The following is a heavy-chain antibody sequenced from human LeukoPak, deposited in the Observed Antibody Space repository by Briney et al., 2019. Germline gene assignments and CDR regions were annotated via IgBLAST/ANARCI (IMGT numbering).Heavy chain of an antibody. Sequence: GGSLRLSCAASGFAFSDYWMNWVRQAPGKGLEWVANIKQDGTEKYYVDSVKGRFTISRDNAKKSLYLQMNSLRVEDTAVYYCARDRVGATTNFDYWGQGTLVTVSS. CDR1: GFAFSDYW. D-gene: IGHD1-26*01. J-gene: IGHJ4*02. CDR3: ARDRVGATTNFDY. V-gene: IGHV3-7*01. CDR2: IKQDGTEK.